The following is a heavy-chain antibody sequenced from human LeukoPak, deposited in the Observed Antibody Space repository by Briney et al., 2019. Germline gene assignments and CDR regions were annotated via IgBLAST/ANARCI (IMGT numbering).Heavy chain of an antibody. CDR2: ISAYNGNT. J-gene: IGHJ4*02. Sequence: GASVKVSCKASGYTFTSYGISWVRQAPGQGLKWMGWISAYNGNTNYAQKLQGRVTMTTDTSTSTAYMELRSLRSDDTAVYYCARKDPRYSSGWPFDYWGQGTLVTVSS. CDR3: ARKDPRYSSGWPFDY. CDR1: GYTFTSYG. D-gene: IGHD6-19*01. V-gene: IGHV1-18*01.